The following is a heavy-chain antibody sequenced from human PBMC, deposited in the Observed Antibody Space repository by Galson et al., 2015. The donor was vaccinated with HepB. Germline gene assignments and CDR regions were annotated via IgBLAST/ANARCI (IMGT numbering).Heavy chain of an antibody. CDR2: ISGSGGGT. Sequence: SLRLSCAASGFTFSSYAMSWVRQAPGKGLEWVSGISGSGGGTYYADSVRGRFTISRDNSRDTLYLQMNSLRAEDTAVYYCAKDRLLIAAAGSGYFDCWGQGTLVAVSS. CDR1: GFTFSSYA. D-gene: IGHD6-13*01. V-gene: IGHV3-23*01. CDR3: AKDRLLIAAAGSGYFDC. J-gene: IGHJ4*02.